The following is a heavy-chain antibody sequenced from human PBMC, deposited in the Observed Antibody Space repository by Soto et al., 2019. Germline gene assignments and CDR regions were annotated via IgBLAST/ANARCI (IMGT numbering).Heavy chain of an antibody. V-gene: IGHV4-4*02. J-gene: IGHJ3*02. CDR3: ATLAGPDYYGSGSYWGFDI. D-gene: IGHD3-10*01. CDR2: IYHSGRT. CDR1: GGSISSSNW. Sequence: QVQLQESGPGLVKPSGTLSLTCAVSGGSISSSNWWSWVRQPPGKGLEWIGEIYHSGRTNYNPSLTSRVTRSVDKSKNQFSLKLSSVTAADTAVYYCATLAGPDYYGSGSYWGFDIWGQGTMVTVSS.